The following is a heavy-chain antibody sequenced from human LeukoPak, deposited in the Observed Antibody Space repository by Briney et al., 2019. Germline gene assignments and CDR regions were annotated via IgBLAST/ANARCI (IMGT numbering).Heavy chain of an antibody. D-gene: IGHD2/OR15-2a*01. CDR3: AQNMAGTGYLQH. V-gene: IGHV3-23*01. J-gene: IGHJ1*01. CDR2: ISGSGGST. CDR1: GFTFSSYA. Sequence: PGGSLRLSCAASGFTFSSYAMSWVRQAPGKGLEWVSAISGSGGSTYYADSVKGRFTISRDNSKNTLYLQMNSLRAEDTAVYYCAQNMAGTGYLQHWGQGTLVTVSS.